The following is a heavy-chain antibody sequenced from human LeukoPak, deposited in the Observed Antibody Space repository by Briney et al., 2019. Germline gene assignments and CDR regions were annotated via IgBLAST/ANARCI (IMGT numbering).Heavy chain of an antibody. J-gene: IGHJ5*02. D-gene: IGHD2-2*01. CDR3: ARSPRIIVVVPAARRRWFDP. Sequence: SETLSLTCTVSGGSISSYYWGWIRQPPGKGLEWIGSIYYSGSTYYNPSLKSRVTISVDTSKNQLSLKLSSVTAADTAVYYCARSPRIIVVVPAARRRWFDPWGQGTLVTVSS. CDR1: GGSISSYY. V-gene: IGHV4-39*01. CDR2: IYYSGST.